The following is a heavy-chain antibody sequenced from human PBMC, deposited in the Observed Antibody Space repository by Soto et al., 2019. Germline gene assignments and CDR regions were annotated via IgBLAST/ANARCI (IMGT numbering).Heavy chain of an antibody. Sequence: SETLSLTCTVSGGPISSYYWSWIRQPPGKGLEWIGYIYYSGSTNYNPSLKSRVTISVDTSKNQFSLKLSSVTAADTAVYYCARDLSDYWGQGTLVTVSS. CDR1: GGPISSYY. CDR2: IYYSGST. CDR3: ARDLSDY. J-gene: IGHJ4*02. V-gene: IGHV4-59*01.